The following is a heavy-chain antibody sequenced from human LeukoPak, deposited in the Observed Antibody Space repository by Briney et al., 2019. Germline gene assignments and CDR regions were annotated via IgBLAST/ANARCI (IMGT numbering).Heavy chain of an antibody. D-gene: IGHD1-7*01. CDR1: GNTFTGYF. Sequence: GASVKVSCKASGNTFTGYFIHWVRQAPGQGLEWMGRINANDGGTQYAQHFQGRVTMTRDTSTNTAYMELSSLTSDDTALFYRAREILVLTGTKLYYFDYWGQGTLVTVSS. J-gene: IGHJ4*02. CDR2: INANDGGT. V-gene: IGHV1-2*06. CDR3: AREILVLTGTKLYYFDY.